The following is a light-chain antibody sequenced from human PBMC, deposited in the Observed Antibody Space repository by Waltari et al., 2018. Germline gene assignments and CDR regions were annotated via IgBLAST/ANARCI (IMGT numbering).Light chain of an antibody. V-gene: IGLV3-21*04. CDR1: NAGSES. CDR2: DDS. J-gene: IGLJ3*02. CDR3: QVWYRGSDHPGV. Sequence: SYVLTQPPSVSLAPGKTARLTCGGSNAGSESVHWYQQKPGQAPVVVIYDDSDRPSGSPGRFSGANAGNTATLTHSVGEAWDEAVFYCQVWYRGSDHPGVFGGGTKLTVL.